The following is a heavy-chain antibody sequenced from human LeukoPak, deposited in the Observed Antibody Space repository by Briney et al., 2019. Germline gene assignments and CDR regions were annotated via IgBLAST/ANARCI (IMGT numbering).Heavy chain of an antibody. Sequence: GASVKVPHKACGYTLRNYGTRWVRQAPGQGLEWMGWISPYSGNTDYTERLQGRVTMTTDTSTTTAFMELRSLRSDDTAVYYCARTSRVSAAGSPCYFDYRGQRSLVTVSS. CDR1: GYTLRNYG. V-gene: IGHV1-18*01. J-gene: IGHJ4*02. CDR3: ARTSRVSAAGSPCYFDY. CDR2: ISPYSGNT. D-gene: IGHD6-13*01.